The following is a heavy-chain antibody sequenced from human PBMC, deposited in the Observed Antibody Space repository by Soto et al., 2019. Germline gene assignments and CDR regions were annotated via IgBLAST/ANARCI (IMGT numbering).Heavy chain of an antibody. Sequence: SVKVSCKASGFTFTSSAVQWVRQARGQRLEWIGWIVVGSGNTNYAQKFQERVTITRDMSTSTAYMELSSLRSEDTAVYYCAADKDIAAAGTGRYFDYWGQGTLVTVSS. CDR2: IVVGSGNT. J-gene: IGHJ4*02. D-gene: IGHD6-13*01. CDR1: GFTFTSSA. CDR3: AADKDIAAAGTGRYFDY. V-gene: IGHV1-58*01.